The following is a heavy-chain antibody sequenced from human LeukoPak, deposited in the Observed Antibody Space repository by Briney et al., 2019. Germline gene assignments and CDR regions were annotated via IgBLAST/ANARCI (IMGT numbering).Heavy chain of an antibody. Sequence: PSETLSLTCTVSGGSISSYYWSWIRQPAGKGLEWIGRIYTSGSTNYNPSLKSRVTMSVDTSKNQFSLKLSSVTAADTAVYYCARVKRYGDFWSGYYFDYWGQGTLVTVSS. D-gene: IGHD3-3*01. V-gene: IGHV4-4*07. CDR3: ARVKRYGDFWSGYYFDY. CDR2: IYTSGST. J-gene: IGHJ4*02. CDR1: GGSISSYY.